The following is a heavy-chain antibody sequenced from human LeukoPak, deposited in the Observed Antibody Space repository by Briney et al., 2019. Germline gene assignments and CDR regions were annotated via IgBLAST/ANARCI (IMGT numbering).Heavy chain of an antibody. CDR3: ARDFTMIVVVIRY. J-gene: IGHJ4*02. CDR2: INPNSGAT. Sequence: ASVKVSCKASGYTFTGYYVHWVRQAPAQGLEWMGWINPNSGATNYAQKFQDRVTMTRDTSISTAYMELSSLRSDDTAVYYCARDFTMIVVVIRYWGQGTLVTVSS. D-gene: IGHD3-22*01. CDR1: GYTFTGYY. V-gene: IGHV1-2*02.